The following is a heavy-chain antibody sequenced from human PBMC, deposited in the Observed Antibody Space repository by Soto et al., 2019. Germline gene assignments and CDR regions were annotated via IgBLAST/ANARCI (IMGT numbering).Heavy chain of an antibody. CDR2: IIPTSGTA. Sequence: QVQLVQSGAEVKKPGSSVKVSCKASGGTFSSYAISWVRQAPGQGLEWMGGIIPTSGTANYAQKFQGRVTITAEESTSTAYMELSSLRSEDTAVYYCARSQGSSTSLEIYYYYYYGMDVWGQGTTVTVSS. J-gene: IGHJ6*02. CDR1: GGTFSSYA. D-gene: IGHD2-2*01. CDR3: ARSQGSSTSLEIYYYYYYGMDV. V-gene: IGHV1-69*01.